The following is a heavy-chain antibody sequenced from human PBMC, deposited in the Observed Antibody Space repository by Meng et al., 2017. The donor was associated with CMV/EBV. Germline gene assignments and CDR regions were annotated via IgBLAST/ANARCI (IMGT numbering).Heavy chain of an antibody. CDR1: GGTFSSYA. CDR3: ARDRGDCSSTSCLDAFDI. J-gene: IGHJ3*02. CDR2: IIPIFGTA. Sequence: SVKVSCKASGGTFSSYAISWVRQAPGQGLEWMGRIIPIFGTANYAQKFQGRVTITTDESTSTAYMELSSLRSEDTAVYYCARDRGDCSSTSCLDAFDIWGQGTMVTV. D-gene: IGHD2-2*01. V-gene: IGHV1-69*05.